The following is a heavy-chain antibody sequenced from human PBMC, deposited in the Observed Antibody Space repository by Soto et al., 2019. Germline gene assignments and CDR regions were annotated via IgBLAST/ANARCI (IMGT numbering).Heavy chain of an antibody. V-gene: IGHV3-30-3*01. D-gene: IGHD6-13*01. Sequence: PGGSLRLSCAASGFTFSSYAMHWVRQAPGKRLEWVAVISYDGSNKYYADSVKGRFTISRDNSKNTLYLQMNSLRAEDTAVYYCARDKDSSSWLYYYYGMDVWGQGTTVTVSS. CDR3: ARDKDSSSWLYYYYGMDV. J-gene: IGHJ6*02. CDR1: GFTFSSYA. CDR2: ISYDGSNK.